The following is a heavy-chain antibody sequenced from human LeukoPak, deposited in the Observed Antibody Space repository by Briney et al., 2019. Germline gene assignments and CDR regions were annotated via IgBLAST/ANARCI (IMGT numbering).Heavy chain of an antibody. D-gene: IGHD1-26*01. CDR2: ISTTGSYM. Sequence: PGGSLRLSCAASGFTFSSYSMNWVRQAPGKGLEWVSSISTTGSYMFFADSVKGRFTVSRDDAENSLYLQMNSLRVEDTAVYYCARDLVVSRSVGAGEKVDFWGPGTLVTVSS. CDR1: GFTFSSYS. CDR3: ARDLVVSRSVGAGEKVDF. J-gene: IGHJ4*02. V-gene: IGHV3-21*01.